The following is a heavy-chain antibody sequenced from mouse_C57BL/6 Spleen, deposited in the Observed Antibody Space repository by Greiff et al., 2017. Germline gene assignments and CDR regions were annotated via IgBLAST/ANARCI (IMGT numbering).Heavy chain of an antibody. D-gene: IGHD2-14*01. CDR3: ARDRGYVGYYFDY. Sequence: EVKLMESEGGLVQPGSSMKLSCTASGFTFSDYYMAWVRQVPEKGLEWVANINYDGSSTYYLDSLKSRFIISRDNAKNILYLQMSSLKSEDTATYYCARDRGYVGYYFDYWGQGTTLTVSS. CDR1: GFTFSDYY. J-gene: IGHJ2*01. CDR2: INYDGSST. V-gene: IGHV5-16*01.